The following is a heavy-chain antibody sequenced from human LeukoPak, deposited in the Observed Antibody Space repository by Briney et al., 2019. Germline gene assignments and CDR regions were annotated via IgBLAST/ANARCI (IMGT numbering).Heavy chain of an antibody. Sequence: GGSLRLSCAASGFTFSSYWMSWVRQAPGKGLEWVANIKQDGSEKYYVDSVKGRFTISRDNAKNSLYLQMNSLRAEDTAVYYCAKVGTVVGATHLVFHYWGQGTLVTVSS. J-gene: IGHJ4*02. CDR2: IKQDGSEK. CDR1: GFTFSSYW. CDR3: AKVGTVVGATHLVFHY. D-gene: IGHD1-26*01. V-gene: IGHV3-7*01.